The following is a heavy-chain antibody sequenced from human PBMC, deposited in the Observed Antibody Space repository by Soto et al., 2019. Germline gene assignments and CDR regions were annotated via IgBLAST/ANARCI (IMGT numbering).Heavy chain of an antibody. CDR2: INPNNGGT. V-gene: IGHV1-2*04. CDR1: GYSFTDYY. J-gene: IGHJ2*01. Sequence: QVQLVQSGTEVKKPGASVKVACKAFGYSFTDYYIHWVRQAPGQGLEWLGWINPNNGGTDYAQKFRDWVTITRDTSISTAYMELKRLRSDDTAVYYCASTKYDSSAYYYWYLGLWGRGTLVTVSS. CDR3: ASTKYDSSAYYYWYLGL. D-gene: IGHD3-22*01.